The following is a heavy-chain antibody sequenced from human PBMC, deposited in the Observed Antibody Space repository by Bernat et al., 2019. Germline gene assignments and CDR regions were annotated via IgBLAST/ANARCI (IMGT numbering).Heavy chain of an antibody. CDR2: ISYDGSNK. CDR3: AKDQWEPGSGYYPAWHHFDY. Sequence: QVQLVESGGGVVRPGRSLRLSCVASGFTLSSYDMHWVRQAPGKGLEWVAVISYDGSNKYYADSVKGRFTIARENSKNTLYLQMNSLGGEDTAVYYCAKDQWEPGSGYYPAWHHFDYWGQGTLVTVSS. CDR1: GFTLSSYD. D-gene: IGHD3-22*01. J-gene: IGHJ4*02. V-gene: IGHV3-30*18.